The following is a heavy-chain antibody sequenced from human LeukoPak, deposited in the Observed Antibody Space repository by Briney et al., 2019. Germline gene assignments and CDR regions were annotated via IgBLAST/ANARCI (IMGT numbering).Heavy chain of an antibody. V-gene: IGHV3-74*01. CDR2: IEGDGSST. J-gene: IGHJ4*02. CDR1: GFAFSRYW. Sequence: GGSLRLSCAASGFAFSRYWMHWVRQAPGKGLVWVSRIEGDGSSTTYADYVKGRFTISRDNAKNTLYLQMNSLRAEDTAVYFCARDPSAFAGYFDFWGQGTPVTASS. D-gene: IGHD3-10*01. CDR3: ARDPSAFAGYFDF.